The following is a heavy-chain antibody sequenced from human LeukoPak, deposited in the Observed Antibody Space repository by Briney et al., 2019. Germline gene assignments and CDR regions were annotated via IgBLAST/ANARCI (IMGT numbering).Heavy chain of an antibody. V-gene: IGHV3-21*01. CDR2: ISSSSSYI. J-gene: IGHJ4*02. Sequence: TGGSLRLSCAASGFTFSTYSMNWVRQAPGKGLEWVSSISSSSSYIYYADSVKGRFTISRDNAKNSLYLQMNSLRAEDTAVYYCARDLLSSSGYYFDYWGQGTLVTVSS. D-gene: IGHD6-19*01. CDR1: GFTFSTYS. CDR3: ARDLLSSSGYYFDY.